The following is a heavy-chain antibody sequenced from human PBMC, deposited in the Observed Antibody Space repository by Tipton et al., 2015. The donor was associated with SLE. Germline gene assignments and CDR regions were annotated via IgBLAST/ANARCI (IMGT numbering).Heavy chain of an antibody. Sequence: TLSLTCIVSGDSLRSSTYYWAWIRQPPGKGLEWIGNIYYTGNTFYSPSLKSRVTISVDTSKNQFSLKLSSVTAADTAVYYCARDEYRYDGTGYHLLGHFDYWGQGTLVTVSS. D-gene: IGHD3-22*01. V-gene: IGHV4-39*07. J-gene: IGHJ4*02. CDR1: GDSLRSSTYY. CDR3: ARDEYRYDGTGYHLLGHFDY. CDR2: IYYTGNT.